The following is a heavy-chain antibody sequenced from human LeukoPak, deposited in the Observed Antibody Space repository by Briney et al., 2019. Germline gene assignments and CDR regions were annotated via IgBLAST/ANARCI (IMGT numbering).Heavy chain of an antibody. V-gene: IGHV3-53*01. CDR1: GFTVSSNY. CDR3: ARRTPGYCSGGSCYGFQH. Sequence: PGGSLRLSCAASGFTVSSNYMSWVRQAPGKGLEWVSVIYSGGSTYYADSVKGRFTISRDNAKNSLYLQMNSLRAEDTAVYYCARRTPGYCSGGSCYGFQHWGQGTLVTVSS. J-gene: IGHJ1*01. D-gene: IGHD2-15*01. CDR2: IYSGGST.